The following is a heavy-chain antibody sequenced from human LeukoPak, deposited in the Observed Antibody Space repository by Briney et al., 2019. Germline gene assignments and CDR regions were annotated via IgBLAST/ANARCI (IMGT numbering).Heavy chain of an antibody. J-gene: IGHJ6*02. V-gene: IGHV3-7*01. D-gene: IGHD5-12*01. CDR1: GFTFSSYA. Sequence: GGSLRLSCAASGFTFSSYAMSWVRQASGKGLEWVANIKQDGSEKYYVDSVKGRFTISRDNAKNSLYLQMNSLRAEDTAVYYCARSGYSGYRGGYYYYYGMDVWGQGTTVTVSS. CDR2: IKQDGSEK. CDR3: ARSGYSGYRGGYYYYYGMDV.